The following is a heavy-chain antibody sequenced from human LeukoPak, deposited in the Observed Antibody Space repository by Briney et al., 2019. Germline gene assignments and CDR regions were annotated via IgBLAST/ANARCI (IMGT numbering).Heavy chain of an antibody. CDR1: GGTFTNYA. Sequence: SVKVSCKASGGTFTNYAISWVRQAPGQGLEWMGGIIPVYGTVSYAQNFQGKVTITTDESTSTSYLELSSLRSEDTAVYYCARPNKAAQYGPFDYWGQGTLVTVSS. CDR2: IIPVYGTV. CDR3: ARPNKAAQYGPFDY. J-gene: IGHJ4*02. V-gene: IGHV1-69*05. D-gene: IGHD6-6*01.